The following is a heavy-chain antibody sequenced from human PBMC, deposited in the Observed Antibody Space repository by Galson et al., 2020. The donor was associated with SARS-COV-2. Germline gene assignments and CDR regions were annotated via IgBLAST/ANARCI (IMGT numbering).Heavy chain of an antibody. CDR2: INSDGSNT. Sequence: GESLKISCTASGFSSFSMYWMHWVRQAPGKGLVWVSRINSDGSNTNYADSVKGRFTISRDNDKNTVYLKMNNLRAEDTAVYYCGREPDKWVIDNWGQGTRVTVSS. D-gene: IGHD1-26*01. V-gene: IGHV3-74*01. CDR3: GREPDKWVIDN. CDR1: GFSSFSMYW. J-gene: IGHJ4*02.